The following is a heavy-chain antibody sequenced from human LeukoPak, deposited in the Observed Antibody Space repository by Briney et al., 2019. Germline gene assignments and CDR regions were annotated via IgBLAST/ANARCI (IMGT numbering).Heavy chain of an antibody. D-gene: IGHD6-19*01. J-gene: IGHJ4*02. CDR1: GGSISSSSYY. CDR3: ARLTSSGWQDY. V-gene: IGHV4-39*01. Sequence: PSETLSLTCTVSGGSISSSSYYWGWIRQPPGKGLEWIGSIYYSGSTYYNPSLKSRVTISVDTYKNQFSLKLSSVTAADTAVYYCARLTSSGWQDYWGQGTLVTVSS. CDR2: IYYSGST.